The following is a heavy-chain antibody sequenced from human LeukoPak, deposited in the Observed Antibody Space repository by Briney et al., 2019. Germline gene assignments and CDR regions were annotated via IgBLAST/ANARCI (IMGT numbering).Heavy chain of an antibody. CDR1: GFTFSSYA. CDR2: ISGSGGST. J-gene: IGHJ4*02. Sequence: RTGGSLRLSCAASGFTFSSYAVSWVRQAPGKGLEWVSAISGSGGSTHYADSVKGRFTISRDNSKNTLYLQMNSLRAEDTAVYYCAKDTYYYGSGTDYWGQGTLVTVSS. CDR3: AKDTYYYGSGTDY. V-gene: IGHV3-23*01. D-gene: IGHD3-10*01.